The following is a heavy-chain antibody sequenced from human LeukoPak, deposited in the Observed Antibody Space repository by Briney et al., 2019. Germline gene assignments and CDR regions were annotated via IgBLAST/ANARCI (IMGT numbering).Heavy chain of an antibody. CDR1: GFAFSDYN. Sequence: PGGSLRLSCAASGFAFSDYNMSWIRQAPGKGPEYISYIDSSGDTKYYTDSVKGRFTISRDNAKNSLYLQMNSLRGDDTAVYYCARWGLGPSFDYWGQGTRVTVSS. V-gene: IGHV3-11*04. CDR2: IDSSGDTK. J-gene: IGHJ4*02. D-gene: IGHD1-26*01. CDR3: ARWGLGPSFDY.